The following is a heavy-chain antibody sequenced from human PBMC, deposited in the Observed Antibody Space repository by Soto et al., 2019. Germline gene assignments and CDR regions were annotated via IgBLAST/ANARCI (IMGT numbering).Heavy chain of an antibody. CDR2: ISRDGSYI. CDR1: GFTFSRHA. V-gene: IGHV3-30*04. J-gene: IGHJ5*01. Sequence: GALRLSCAASGFTFSRHAIHWVRLTPGRGLEWVLAISRDGSYIYYTDSVKGRFTVSRDNSKNTVFVQMNRLIPDDTALYFCARTRNGGVADSFDSWGQGTRVTVSS. D-gene: IGHD3-3*01. CDR3: ARTRNGGVADSFDS.